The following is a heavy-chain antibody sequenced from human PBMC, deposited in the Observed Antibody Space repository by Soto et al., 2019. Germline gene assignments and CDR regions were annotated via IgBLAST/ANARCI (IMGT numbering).Heavy chain of an antibody. D-gene: IGHD3-22*01. CDR1: GYTFTGYY. Sequence: ASVKVSCKASGYTFTGYYMHWVRQAPGQGLEWMGWINPNSGGTNYAQKFQGWVTMTRDTSISTAYMELSRLRSDDTAVYYCARAAYYYDSSGYSDFDYWGQGTLVTVSS. J-gene: IGHJ4*02. V-gene: IGHV1-2*04. CDR2: INPNSGGT. CDR3: ARAAYYYDSSGYSDFDY.